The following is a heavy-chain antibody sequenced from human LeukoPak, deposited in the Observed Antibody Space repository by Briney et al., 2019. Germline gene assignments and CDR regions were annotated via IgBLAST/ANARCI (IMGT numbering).Heavy chain of an antibody. CDR3: ARRAYYDSSGYPRNFAY. D-gene: IGHD3-22*01. V-gene: IGHV3-30*03. J-gene: IGHJ4*02. Sequence: GGSLRLSCAASGFTFSSYGMPWVRQAPGKGLEWVAVISYDGSNKYYADSVKGRFTISRDNSKHTLYLKMSSLRAEDTAVYYCARRAYYDSSGYPRNFAYWGEGTLVTVSS. CDR2: ISYDGSNK. CDR1: GFTFSSYG.